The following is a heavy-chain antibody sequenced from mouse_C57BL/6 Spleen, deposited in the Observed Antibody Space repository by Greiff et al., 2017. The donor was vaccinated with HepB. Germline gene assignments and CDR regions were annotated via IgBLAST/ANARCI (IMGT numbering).Heavy chain of an antibody. J-gene: IGHJ4*01. V-gene: IGHV7-3*01. Sequence: EVQGVESGGGLVQPGGSLSLSCAASGFTFTDYYMSWVRQPPGKALEWLGFIRNKANGYTTEYSASVKGRFTISRDNSQSILYLQMNALRAEDSATYYCARSFTTVVATDYYAMTTGVKEPQSPSPQ. CDR2: IRNKANGYTT. CDR1: GFTFTDYY. CDR3: ARSFTTVVATDYYAMTT. D-gene: IGHD1-1*01.